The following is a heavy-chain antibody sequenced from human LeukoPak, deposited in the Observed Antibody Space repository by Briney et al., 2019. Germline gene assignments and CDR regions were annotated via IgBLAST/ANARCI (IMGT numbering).Heavy chain of an antibody. D-gene: IGHD6-13*01. J-gene: IGHJ6*03. V-gene: IGHV1-24*01. CDR3: ATATSSSWSYYYYYMDV. CDR2: FDPEDGET. CDR1: GYTLTELS. Sequence: ASVKVSCKVSGYTLTELSMHWVRQAPGKGLEWMGRFDPEDGETIYEQKFQGRVTMTEDTSTDTAYMELSSLRSEDTAVYYCATATSSSWSYYYYYMDVWGKGTTVTISS.